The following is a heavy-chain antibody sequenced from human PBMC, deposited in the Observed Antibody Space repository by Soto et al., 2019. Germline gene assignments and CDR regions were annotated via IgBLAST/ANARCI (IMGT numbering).Heavy chain of an antibody. Sequence: GGSLRLSCAASGFTFSSYAMSWVRQAPGKGLEWVSAISGSGGSTYYADSVKGRFTISRDNSKNTLYLQMNSLRAEDTAVYYCAKKDIVVVVAEAFHAFDIWGQGTMVTVSS. CDR3: AKKDIVVVVAEAFHAFDI. CDR1: GFTFSSYA. V-gene: IGHV3-23*01. CDR2: ISGSGGST. D-gene: IGHD2-15*01. J-gene: IGHJ3*02.